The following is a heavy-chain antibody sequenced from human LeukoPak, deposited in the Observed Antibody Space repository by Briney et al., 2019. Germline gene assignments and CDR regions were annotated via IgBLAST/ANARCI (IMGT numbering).Heavy chain of an antibody. D-gene: IGHD1-26*01. CDR2: IWYDGSNQ. CDR3: ATDRNSGKYYDY. Sequence: GGSLRLSCAASGLRFRNYGMHWVRQAPGKGLEWVAVIWYDGSNQYYVDSVKGRSTVSRDNAKNTLYLQMNSLRAEDTAVYYCATDRNSGKYYDYWGQGTLVTVSS. CDR1: GLRFRNYG. V-gene: IGHV3-33*01. J-gene: IGHJ4*02.